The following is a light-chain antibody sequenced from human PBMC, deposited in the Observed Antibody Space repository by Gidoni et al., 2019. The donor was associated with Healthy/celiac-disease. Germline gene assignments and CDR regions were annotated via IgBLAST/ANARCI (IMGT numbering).Light chain of an antibody. J-gene: IGKJ4*01. CDR3: QKYNSAPPLT. Sequence: DIQMTQSPSALSASVGDRVTITCRASQGISNYLAWYQQKPGKVPKLLIYAASTLQSGVPSRFSGSGSGTDFTLTISSLQPEDVATYYCQKYNSAPPLTFGGGTKVEIK. V-gene: IGKV1-27*01. CDR2: AAS. CDR1: QGISNY.